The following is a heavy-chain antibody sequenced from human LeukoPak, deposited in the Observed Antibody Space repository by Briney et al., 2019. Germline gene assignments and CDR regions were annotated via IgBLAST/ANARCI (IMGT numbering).Heavy chain of an antibody. CDR1: GYTFTGYY. CDR2: INPNSGGT. CDR3: AREGYSSGWYGVDY. D-gene: IGHD6-19*01. V-gene: IGHV1-2*02. Sequence: GASVKVSCKASGYTFTGYYMHRVRQAPGQGLEWMGWINPNSGGTNYAQKFQGRVTMTRDTSISTAYMELSRLRSDDTAVYYCAREGYSSGWYGVDYWGQGTLVTVSS. J-gene: IGHJ4*02.